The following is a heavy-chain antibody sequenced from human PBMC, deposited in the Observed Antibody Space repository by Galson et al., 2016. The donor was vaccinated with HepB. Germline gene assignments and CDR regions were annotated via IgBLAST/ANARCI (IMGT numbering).Heavy chain of an antibody. CDR3: ARVTVWGVYFQQ. Sequence: SVKVSCKASGYTFTGYYMHWVRQAPGQGLEWMGWINPNSGGTNYAQKFQGRVTMTRDTSISTAYMELSRLRSDDTAVYYCARVTVWGVYFQQWGQGTLVIVSA. D-gene: IGHD4-17*01. CDR1: GYTFTGYY. J-gene: IGHJ1*01. V-gene: IGHV1-2*02. CDR2: INPNSGGT.